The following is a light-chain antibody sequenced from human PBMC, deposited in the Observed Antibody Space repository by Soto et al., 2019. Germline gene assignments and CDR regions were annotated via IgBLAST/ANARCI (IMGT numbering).Light chain of an antibody. CDR2: GNS. J-gene: IGLJ3*02. CDR3: QSYDSSLSGWV. CDR1: SSNIGAGYD. V-gene: IGLV1-40*01. Sequence: QSVLTQPPSVSGAPGQRVTISCTGSSSNIGAGYDVHWYQQLPGTAPKLLIYGNSNRPSGVPDRFSGSKSGTSASLAITGLRGEDGGEYYCQSYDSSLSGWVFGGGTKVTVL.